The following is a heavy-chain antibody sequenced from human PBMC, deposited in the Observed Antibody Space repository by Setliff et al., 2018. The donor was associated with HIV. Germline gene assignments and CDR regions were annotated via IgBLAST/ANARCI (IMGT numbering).Heavy chain of an antibody. Sequence: ASVKVSCKASGYTFTSYYMHWVRQAPGQGFEWMGIINPTGASTSYAQKFQGRVTLTRDTSTSTVYMELSSLRSEDTAVYYCARASHSGPSSNGWYPYYFDYWGQGTLVTVPQ. CDR2: INPTGAST. CDR1: GYTFTSYY. J-gene: IGHJ4*02. CDR3: ARASHSGPSSNGWYPYYFDY. V-gene: IGHV1-46*01. D-gene: IGHD6-19*01.